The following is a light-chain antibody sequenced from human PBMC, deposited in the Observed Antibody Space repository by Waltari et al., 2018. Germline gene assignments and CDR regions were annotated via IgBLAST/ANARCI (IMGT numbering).Light chain of an antibody. Sequence: DIQMNQSPSPLSASVGDRVTITCRASQSISNWLAWYQQKPGKAPKLLIYKASTLESGVPSRFSGSGSGTEFTLTISSLQPDDFATYYCQQYNSYSLLTFGGGTKVEIK. CDR3: QQYNSYSLLT. V-gene: IGKV1-5*03. J-gene: IGKJ4*01. CDR2: KAS. CDR1: QSISNW.